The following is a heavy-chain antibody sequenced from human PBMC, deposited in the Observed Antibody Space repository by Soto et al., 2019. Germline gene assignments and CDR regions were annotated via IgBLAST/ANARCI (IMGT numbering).Heavy chain of an antibody. CDR1: GFTFSSYG. V-gene: IGHV3-33*01. D-gene: IGHD3-10*01. J-gene: IGHJ4*02. CDR3: ARDGEGSTESDY. Sequence: QVQLVESGGGVVQPGRSLRLSSAASGFTFSSYGMHWVRQAPGKGLEWVAVIWYDGSNKYYADSVKGRFTISRDNSKNTLYLQMNSLRAEDTAVYYCARDGEGSTESDYWGQGTLVTVSS. CDR2: IWYDGSNK.